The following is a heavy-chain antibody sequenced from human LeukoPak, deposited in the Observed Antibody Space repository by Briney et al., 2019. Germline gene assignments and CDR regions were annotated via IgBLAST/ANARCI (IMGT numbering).Heavy chain of an antibody. V-gene: IGHV4-59*08. J-gene: IGHJ3*02. D-gene: IGHD5-12*01. CDR1: GGSISSYS. CDR3: ARHGGESIVAMILHAFDI. Sequence: PSETLSLTCTASGGSISSYSWSWIRQPPGKGLEWIGSIYYSGSTNYNPSLKSRVTMSVDTSKNQFSLKLSSVTAADTAVYYCARHGGESIVAMILHAFDIWGQGTMVTVSS. CDR2: IYYSGST.